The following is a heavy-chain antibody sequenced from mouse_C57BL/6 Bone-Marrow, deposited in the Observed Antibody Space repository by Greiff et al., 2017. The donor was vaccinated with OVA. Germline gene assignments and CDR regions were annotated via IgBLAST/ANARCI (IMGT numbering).Heavy chain of an antibody. CDR2: IDPANGNT. Sequence: EVQLQQSVAELVRPGASVKLSCTASGFNINNTYMHWVKQRPEQGLEWIGRIDPANGNTKYAPKFQGKATLTADTSSNTAYLPLSSLTSSDSAIYYCALTRSYYYAKDYWGRGKSATVTS. J-gene: IGHJ4*01. V-gene: IGHV14-3*01. CDR3: ALTRSYYYAKDY. CDR1: GFNINNTY.